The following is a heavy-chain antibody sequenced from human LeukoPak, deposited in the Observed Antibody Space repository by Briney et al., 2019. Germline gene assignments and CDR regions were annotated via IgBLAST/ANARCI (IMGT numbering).Heavy chain of an antibody. CDR2: IYTSGST. Sequence: SETLSLTCTVSGGSISSYYWSWIRQPAGKGLEWIGRIYTSGSTNYNPSLKSRVTMSVDTSKNQFSLKLSSVTAADTAVYYCARDASTDPQRPLFDYWGQGTLVTVSS. D-gene: IGHD1-1*01. CDR3: ARDASTDPQRPLFDY. V-gene: IGHV4-4*07. J-gene: IGHJ4*02. CDR1: GGSISSYY.